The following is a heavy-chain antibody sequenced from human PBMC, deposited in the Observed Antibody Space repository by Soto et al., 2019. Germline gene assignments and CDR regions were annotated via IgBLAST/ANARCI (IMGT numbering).Heavy chain of an antibody. J-gene: IGHJ3*02. CDR2: TYYRSKWYN. V-gene: IGHV6-1*01. CDR1: GDSVSSNSAA. Sequence: QVQLQQSGPGLVKPSQTLSLTCAISGDSVSSNSAAWNWLRQSTSRGLEWLGRTYYRSKWYNDYVVSVKSRITINPDTSKNQFSLQLNSVPPEDTAVYYCARERGVLSEAFDIWGQGTVVTVSS. D-gene: IGHD3-10*01. CDR3: ARERGVLSEAFDI.